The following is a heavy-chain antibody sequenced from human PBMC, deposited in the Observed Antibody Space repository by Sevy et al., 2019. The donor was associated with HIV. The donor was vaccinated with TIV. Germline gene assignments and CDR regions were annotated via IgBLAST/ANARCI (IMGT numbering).Heavy chain of an antibody. CDR3: AKGLGMVQGALLSDDI. CDR1: GFSFNSYS. J-gene: IGHJ3*02. CDR2: IRHDGSTK. V-gene: IGHV3-30*02. Sequence: GGSLRLSCAASGFSFNSYSMHWVRQAPGKGLEWVAFIRHDGSTKYYVDSAKGRFTISRDNSKNTLYLQMNSLRAEDTAVYYCAKGLGMVQGALLSDDIWGQGTMVTVSS. D-gene: IGHD3-10*01.